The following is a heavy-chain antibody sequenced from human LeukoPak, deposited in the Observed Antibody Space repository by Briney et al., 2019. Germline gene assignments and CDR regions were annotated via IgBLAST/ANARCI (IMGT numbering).Heavy chain of an antibody. Sequence: SETLSLTCTVSGGSISSSSYYWSWIRQPPGKGLEWIGYIYYSGSTNYNPSLKSRVTISVDTSKNQFSLKLSSVTAADTAVYYCCRQTMVRGVIINDAFDIWGQGTMVTVSS. CDR2: IYYSGST. CDR3: CRQTMVRGVIINDAFDI. J-gene: IGHJ3*02. CDR1: GGSISSSSYY. V-gene: IGHV4-61*01. D-gene: IGHD3-10*01.